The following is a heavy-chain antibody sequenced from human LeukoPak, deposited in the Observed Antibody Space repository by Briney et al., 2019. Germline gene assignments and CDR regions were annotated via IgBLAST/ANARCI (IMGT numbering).Heavy chain of an antibody. Sequence: SEPLSLTCTVSGGSISSYYWSWIRQPPGKGLEWMGYILYSGTTNYNPSLQSRVTISVDTSKSQFSLKLSSVTAADTAVYYCARHNKVEPTFDYWGQGTLVTVSS. J-gene: IGHJ4*02. V-gene: IGHV4-59*08. CDR2: ILYSGTT. CDR3: ARHNKVEPTFDY. CDR1: GGSISSYY. D-gene: IGHD5-24*01.